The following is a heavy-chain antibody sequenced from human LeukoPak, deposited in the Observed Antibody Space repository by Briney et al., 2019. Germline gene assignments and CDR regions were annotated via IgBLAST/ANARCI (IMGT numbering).Heavy chain of an antibody. D-gene: IGHD6-13*01. V-gene: IGHV3-48*01. CDR1: GDSFSRHT. Sequence: PGGSLTLSCAGSGDSFSRHTMNWVRRAPGKGLGWIAYISSSGSPVYYADSVKGRFTISRDNARYSLYLHMNSLRAEDTAVYYCAREYDSRARFDSWGQGTLVSVSS. CDR2: ISSSGSPV. J-gene: IGHJ4*02. CDR3: AREYDSRARFDS.